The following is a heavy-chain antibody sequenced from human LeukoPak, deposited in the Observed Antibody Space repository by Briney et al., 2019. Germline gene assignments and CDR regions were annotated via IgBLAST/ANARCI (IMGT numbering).Heavy chain of an antibody. J-gene: IGHJ6*02. CDR2: IKQDGSEK. CDR3: ARSAVAGHPYYYQGMDV. V-gene: IGHV3-7*05. CDR1: GFTFSSFW. Sequence: PGGSLRLSCAASGFTFSSFWMSWVRQAPGKGLEWVANIKQDGSEKYYVDSVRGRFTISRDNAENSLYLQMNSLRAEDTAVYYCARSAVAGHPYYYQGMDVWGQGTTVTVSS. D-gene: IGHD6-19*01.